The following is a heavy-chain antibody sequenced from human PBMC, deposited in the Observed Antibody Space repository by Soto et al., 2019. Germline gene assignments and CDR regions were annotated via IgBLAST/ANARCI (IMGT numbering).Heavy chain of an antibody. CDR2: IYYSGST. CDR1: GGSIGSDY. V-gene: IGHV4-59*01. J-gene: IGHJ3*02. CDR3: ARAQFRHSGYAFDI. Sequence: PSETLSLTCTVSGGSIGSDYWSWIRQPPGKGLEWIGYIYYSGSTNYNPSLKSRVTISVDTSKNQFSLKLSSVTTADTAVYYCARAQFRHSGYAFDIWGQGTMVTVSS. D-gene: IGHD2-15*01.